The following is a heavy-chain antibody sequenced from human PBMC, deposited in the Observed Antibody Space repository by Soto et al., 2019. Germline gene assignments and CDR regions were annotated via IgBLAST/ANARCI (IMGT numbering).Heavy chain of an antibody. J-gene: IGHJ4*02. Sequence: PGGSLRLSCAASGFTFSSYAMSWVRQAPGKGLEWVSAISGSGGSTYYADSVKGRFTISRDNSKSTLYLQMNSLRAEDTAVYYCAKGNYDFWSCYCADWGQGTLVTVSS. D-gene: IGHD3-3*01. CDR2: ISGSGGST. V-gene: IGHV3-23*01. CDR1: GFTFSSYA. CDR3: AKGNYDFWSCYCAD.